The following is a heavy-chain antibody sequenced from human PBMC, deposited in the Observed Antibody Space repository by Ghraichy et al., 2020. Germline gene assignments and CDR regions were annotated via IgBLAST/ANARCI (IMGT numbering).Heavy chain of an antibody. CDR3: ARAPLYYGSGSYYIWGMDV. J-gene: IGHJ6*02. Sequence: SVKVSCKASGYTFTGYYMHWVRQAPGQGLEWMGRINPDSGGTNYAQKFQGRVTMTRDTSISTAYMELSRLRSDDTAVYYCARAPLYYGSGSYYIWGMDVWGQGTTVTVSS. CDR2: INPDSGGT. V-gene: IGHV1-2*06. D-gene: IGHD3-10*01. CDR1: GYTFTGYY.